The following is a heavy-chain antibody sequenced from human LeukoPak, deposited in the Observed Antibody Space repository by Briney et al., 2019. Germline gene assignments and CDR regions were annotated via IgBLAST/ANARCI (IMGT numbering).Heavy chain of an antibody. J-gene: IGHJ4*02. CDR3: ARYENGGIDY. CDR2: ISYDGSNK. CDR1: GFTFSSYG. D-gene: IGHD2-15*01. V-gene: IGHV3-30*03. Sequence: GGSLRLSCAASGFTFSSYGMHWVRQAPGKGLEWVAVISYDGSNKYYADSVKGRFTISRDNSKNTLYLQMNNLRAEDTAVYYCARYENGGIDYWGQGTLVTVSS.